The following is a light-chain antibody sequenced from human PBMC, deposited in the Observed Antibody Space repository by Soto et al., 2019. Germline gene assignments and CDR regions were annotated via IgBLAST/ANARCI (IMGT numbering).Light chain of an antibody. J-gene: IGKJ5*01. Sequence: EAVMTQSPATLSVSPGERATLSCRASESVSSNLAWYQQRPGQAPRLVIYGASTRATGIPDRFSGGGSGTEFTLTISSLQSEDFAVYYCQQYNSWPPITFGQGTRLEI. CDR3: QQYNSWPPIT. V-gene: IGKV3-15*01. CDR1: ESVSSN. CDR2: GAS.